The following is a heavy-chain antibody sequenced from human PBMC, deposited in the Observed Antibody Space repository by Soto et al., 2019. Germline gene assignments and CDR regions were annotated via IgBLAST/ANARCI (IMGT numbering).Heavy chain of an antibody. Sequence: QVQLVQSGAEVKKPGSSVKVSCKASGGTFSSYTISWVRQAPGQGLEWMGRIIPILGIANYAQKFQGRVTITADKSTSTAYMELSSLRSEDTAVYYCARDAGRTHCTNGVCYPSLDYYYYYYMDVWGKGTTVTVSS. J-gene: IGHJ6*03. CDR1: GGTFSSYT. CDR2: IIPILGIA. V-gene: IGHV1-69*08. D-gene: IGHD2-8*01. CDR3: ARDAGRTHCTNGVCYPSLDYYYYYYMDV.